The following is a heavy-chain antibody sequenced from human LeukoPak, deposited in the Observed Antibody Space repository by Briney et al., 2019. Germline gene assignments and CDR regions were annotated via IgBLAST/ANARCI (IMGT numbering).Heavy chain of an antibody. Sequence: PSETLSLTCTVSGGSISSSSYYWGWIRQPPGKGLEWIGSIYYSGSTYYNPSLKSRVTISVDTSKNQFSLKLSSVTAADTAVYYCARDGFDILTGYRIDPWGQGTLVTVSS. CDR3: ARDGFDILTGYRIDP. V-gene: IGHV4-39*07. CDR1: GGSISSSSYY. J-gene: IGHJ5*02. CDR2: IYYSGST. D-gene: IGHD3-9*01.